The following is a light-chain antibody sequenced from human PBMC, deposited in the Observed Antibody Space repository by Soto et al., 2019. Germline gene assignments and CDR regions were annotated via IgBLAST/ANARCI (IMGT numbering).Light chain of an antibody. J-gene: IGLJ1*01. CDR3: SSYTSSSTYD. CDR1: SSDVGGYNY. Sequence: QSALTQPASVSGSPGQSITISCTGTSSDVGGYNYVSWYQQHPGKAPKLMIYDVSNRPSGVSNRFSGSKSGNTASLTISGLQAEDEADYYCSSYTSSSTYDFGTGTRSPS. CDR2: DVS. V-gene: IGLV2-14*01.